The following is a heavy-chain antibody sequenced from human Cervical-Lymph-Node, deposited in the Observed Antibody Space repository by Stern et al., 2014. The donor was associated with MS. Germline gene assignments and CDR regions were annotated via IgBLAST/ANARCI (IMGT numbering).Heavy chain of an antibody. CDR1: GFTVNSNY. D-gene: IGHD3-9*01. V-gene: IGHV3-53*01. CDR2: IDSGGST. CDR3: ARGWLFD. Sequence: VQLVESGGGLIQPGGSLRLSCAASGFTVNSNYMRWVRQAPGKGLECVSVIDSGGSTYYADSVKARFTISRDNSKNTLYLQMNSLRTDDTAVYYCARGWLFDWGQGTLVTVSS. J-gene: IGHJ4*02.